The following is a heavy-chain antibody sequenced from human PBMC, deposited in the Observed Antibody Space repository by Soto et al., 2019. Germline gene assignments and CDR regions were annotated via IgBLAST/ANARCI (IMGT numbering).Heavy chain of an antibody. D-gene: IGHD1-26*01. CDR3: ARVPWELRAFDS. CDR1: GFTVSSNY. CDR2: IYSDGAS. V-gene: IGHV3-66*01. J-gene: IGHJ3*02. Sequence: PGGSLRLSCAASGFTVSSNYMTWVRQAPGKGLEWVSLIYSDGASYYADSVKGRSSISRDNSKNTLFLQMNSLRAEDTAVYYCARVPWELRAFDSWGQGTMVTVAS.